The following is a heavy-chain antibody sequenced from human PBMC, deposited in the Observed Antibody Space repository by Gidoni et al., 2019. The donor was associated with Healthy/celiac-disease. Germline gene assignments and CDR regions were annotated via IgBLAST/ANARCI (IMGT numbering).Heavy chain of an antibody. Sequence: QLQLQESGPGLVKPSETLSLTCTVSGGSISSSSYYWGWIRQPPGKGLEWIGSIYYSGSTYYNPSLKSRVTISVDTSKNQFSLKLSSVTAADTAVYYCARHVITMVRGARDLFDYWGQGTLVTVSS. CDR2: IYYSGST. J-gene: IGHJ4*02. CDR3: ARHVITMVRGARDLFDY. CDR1: GGSISSSSYY. D-gene: IGHD3-10*01. V-gene: IGHV4-39*01.